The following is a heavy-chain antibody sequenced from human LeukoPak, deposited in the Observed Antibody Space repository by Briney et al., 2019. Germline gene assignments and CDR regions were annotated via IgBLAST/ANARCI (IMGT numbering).Heavy chain of an antibody. Sequence: GGSLRLSCAASGFTFSDYYMSWIRQAPGKGLEWVSYISSSGSTIYYADSVKGRFTISRDNAKNSLYLQMNSLRAEDTAVYYCAKAAAGFNWYYCGMDVWGQGTTVTVSS. CDR1: GFTFSDYY. V-gene: IGHV3-11*01. D-gene: IGHD6-13*01. CDR3: AKAAAGFNWYYCGMDV. J-gene: IGHJ6*02. CDR2: ISSSGSTI.